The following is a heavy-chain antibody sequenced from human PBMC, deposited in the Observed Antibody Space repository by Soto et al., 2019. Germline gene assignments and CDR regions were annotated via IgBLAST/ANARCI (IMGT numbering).Heavy chain of an antibody. J-gene: IGHJ6*02. D-gene: IGHD6-19*01. CDR1: GYSFTSYW. Sequence: GESLKISCKGSGYSFTSYWIGWVRQMPGKGLEWMGIIYPGDSDTRYSPSFQGQVTISADKSISTAYLQWSSLKASDTAMYYCASPIIAVAGYYYYGMDVWGQGTTVTVSS. CDR3: ASPIIAVAGYYYYGMDV. V-gene: IGHV5-51*01. CDR2: IYPGDSDT.